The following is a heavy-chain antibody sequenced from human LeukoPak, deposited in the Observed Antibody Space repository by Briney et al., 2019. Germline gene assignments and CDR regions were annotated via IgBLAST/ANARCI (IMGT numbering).Heavy chain of an antibody. CDR1: GFTFSSYG. Sequence: PGRSLRLSCAASGFTFSSYGMHWVRQAPGKGLEWVAVTWYDGSNKYYADSVKGRFTISRDNSKNTLYLQMNSLRAEDTAVYYCARDSPAKSGYYYMDVWGKGTTVTVSS. J-gene: IGHJ6*03. V-gene: IGHV3-33*01. CDR2: TWYDGSNK. D-gene: IGHD2-2*01. CDR3: ARDSPAKSGYYYMDV.